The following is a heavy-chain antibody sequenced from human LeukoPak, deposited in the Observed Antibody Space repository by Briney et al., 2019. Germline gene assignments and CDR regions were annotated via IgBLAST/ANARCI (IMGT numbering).Heavy chain of an antibody. CDR1: GFTFSSYA. J-gene: IGHJ3*02. D-gene: IGHD5-18*01. V-gene: IGHV3-23*01. CDR3: ATSPHKRYSYGLDAFDI. Sequence: PGGSLRLSCAASGFTFSSYAISCVRQAPGKGLEWVSAISGSGGSTYYADSVKGRFTISRDNSKNTLYLQMNSLRAEDTAVYYCATSPHKRYSYGLDAFDIWGQGTMVTVSS. CDR2: ISGSGGST.